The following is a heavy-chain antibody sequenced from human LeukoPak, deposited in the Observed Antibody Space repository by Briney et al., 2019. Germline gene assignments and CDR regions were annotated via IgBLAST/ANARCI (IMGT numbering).Heavy chain of an antibody. CDR3: ASTQTPGYDFWSGYLDY. CDR2: INPNSGGT. D-gene: IGHD3-3*01. J-gene: IGHJ4*02. Sequence: GASVKVSCKASGYTFTGYYMHWVRQAPGQGLEWMGRINPNSGGTNYAQKFQGRVTMTRDTSISTAYMELSRLRSDDTAGYYCASTQTPGYDFWSGYLDYWGQGTLVTVSS. CDR1: GYTFTGYY. V-gene: IGHV1-2*06.